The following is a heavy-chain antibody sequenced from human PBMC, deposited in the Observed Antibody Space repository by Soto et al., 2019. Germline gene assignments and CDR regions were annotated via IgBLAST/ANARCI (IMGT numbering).Heavy chain of an antibody. Sequence: PSETLSLTCTVSGGSVSSGSYYWSWIRQPPGKGLEWIGYIYYSGSTNYNPSLKSRVTISVDTSKNQFSLKLSSVTAADTAVYYCARDLGKQQLNRYYYYGMDVWGQGTTVTVSS. CDR1: GGSVSSGSYY. V-gene: IGHV4-61*01. CDR3: ARDLGKQQLNRYYYYGMDV. CDR2: IYYSGST. J-gene: IGHJ6*02. D-gene: IGHD6-13*01.